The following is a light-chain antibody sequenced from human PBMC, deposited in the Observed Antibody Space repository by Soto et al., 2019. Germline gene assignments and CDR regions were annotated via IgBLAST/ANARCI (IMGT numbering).Light chain of an antibody. CDR2: DAS. J-gene: IGKJ1*01. Sequence: DIQMTQSPSTLSASVGDRVTITRRASESIRTWLAWYQHKPGKAPKFLIYDASSLESGVPSRFSGSGSGTEFTLTISNLQPDDFATYFCQQYNNYPRTFGQGTKV. CDR1: ESIRTW. V-gene: IGKV1-5*01. CDR3: QQYNNYPRT.